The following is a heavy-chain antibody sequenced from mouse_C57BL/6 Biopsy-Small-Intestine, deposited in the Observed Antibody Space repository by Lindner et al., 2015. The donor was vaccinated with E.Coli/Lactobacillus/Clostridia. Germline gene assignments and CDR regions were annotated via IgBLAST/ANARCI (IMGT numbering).Heavy chain of an antibody. CDR3: AIYDYIWGNYRYSTYYYGMDV. V-gene: IGHV1-81*01. Sequence: VKVSCKASGGTFSSYAISWVRQAPGQGLEWMGGIIPIFGTANYAQKFQGRVTITADESTSTAYMELSSLRSEDTAVYYCAIYDYIWGNYRYSTYYYGMDVWGQGTTVTVSS. D-gene: IGHD1-1*01. CDR2: IIPIFGTA. J-gene: IGHJ1*01. CDR1: GGTFSSYA.